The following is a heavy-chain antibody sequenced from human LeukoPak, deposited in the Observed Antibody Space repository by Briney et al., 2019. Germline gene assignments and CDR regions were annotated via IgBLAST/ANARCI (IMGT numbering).Heavy chain of an antibody. CDR1: GFTFSSYS. Sequence: GGSLRLSCAASGFTFSSYSMNWVRQAPGKGLEWVSSISSSSSYIYYADSVKGRFTISRDNAKNSLYLQMNSLRAEDTAVYYCARDQAYYDSSGYYPYYGMDVWAKGPRSPSP. D-gene: IGHD3-22*01. CDR3: ARDQAYYDSSGYYPYYGMDV. CDR2: ISSSSSYI. V-gene: IGHV3-21*01. J-gene: IGHJ6*02.